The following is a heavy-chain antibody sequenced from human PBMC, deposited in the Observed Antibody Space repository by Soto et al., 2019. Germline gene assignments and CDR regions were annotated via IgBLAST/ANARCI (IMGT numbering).Heavy chain of an antibody. D-gene: IGHD4-17*01. CDR2: ISWNSGSI. CDR3: GQDTDCDYPRAFDI. CDR1: GFTFDDYA. Sequence: EVQLVESGGGLVQPGRSLRLSCAASGFTFDDYAMHWVRQAPGKGLEWVSGISWNSGSIGYADSVKGRFTISRDNAKNSLYLQMNSLRAEDTALYYCGQDTDCDYPRAFDIWGQGTMVTVSS. J-gene: IGHJ3*02. V-gene: IGHV3-9*01.